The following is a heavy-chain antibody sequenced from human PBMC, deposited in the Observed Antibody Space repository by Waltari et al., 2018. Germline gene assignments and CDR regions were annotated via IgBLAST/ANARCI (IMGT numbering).Heavy chain of an antibody. D-gene: IGHD1-26*01. V-gene: IGHV3-48*01. J-gene: IGHJ3*02. CDR3: ARGRNSGRSAYDI. CDR1: GFTFSTYS. Sequence: EVQLVESGGGLVRPGGSLRLSCAASGFTFSTYSMNWVRQAPGKGLEWVSYISSSSTTIYYVDSVKGRFTISRDNANNSLYLQMNSLRVEDTAVYFCARGRNSGRSAYDIWGQGTMVTVSS. CDR2: ISSSSTTI.